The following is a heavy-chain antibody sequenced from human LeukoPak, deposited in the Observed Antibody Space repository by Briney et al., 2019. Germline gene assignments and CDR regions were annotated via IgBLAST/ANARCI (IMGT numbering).Heavy chain of an antibody. CDR3: AKGSSSGWAYYYYGMDV. D-gene: IGHD6-19*01. CDR2: ISCDGSNK. V-gene: IGHV3-30-3*01. CDR1: GFTFSSYA. Sequence: GGSLRLSCAASGFTFSSYAMHWVCQAPGKGLEWVAVISCDGSNKYYADSVKGRFTISRDNSKNTLYLQMNSLRAEDTAVYYCAKGSSSGWAYYYYGMDVWGQGTTVTVSS. J-gene: IGHJ6*02.